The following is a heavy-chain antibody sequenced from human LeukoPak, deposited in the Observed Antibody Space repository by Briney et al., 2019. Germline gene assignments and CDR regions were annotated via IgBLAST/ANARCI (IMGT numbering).Heavy chain of an antibody. CDR1: GYTFTSYY. J-gene: IGHJ4*02. V-gene: IGHV1-46*01. CDR3: ARGPGPADDGGGYCFDY. CDR2: INPSGGST. D-gene: IGHD3-22*01. Sequence: GASVKVSCKASGYTFTSYYPYWVRQAPGQGLEWMGAINPSGGSTTSAQKFQGRVTMTRDTSTSTVYMELRSLRSEDTAVYYCARGPGPADDGGGYCFDYWGQETLVTVSS.